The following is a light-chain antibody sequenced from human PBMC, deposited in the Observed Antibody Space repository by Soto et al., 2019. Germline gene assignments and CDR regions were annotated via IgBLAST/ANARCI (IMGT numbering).Light chain of an antibody. CDR3: QQYGRSPPFT. V-gene: IGKV3-20*01. CDR1: QSVSSTY. Sequence: EIVLTQSPGTLSLSPGERATLSCRASQSVSSTYIAWYQQNPGRAPRLLIYGASSRATGILDRFSGSGSGTDLPLNISRLEPEDFAVYFCQQYGRSPPFTFGRGTKVEIK. CDR2: GAS. J-gene: IGKJ2*01.